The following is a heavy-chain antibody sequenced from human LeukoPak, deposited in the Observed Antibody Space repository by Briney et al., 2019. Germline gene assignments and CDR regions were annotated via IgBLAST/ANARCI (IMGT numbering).Heavy chain of an antibody. CDR1: GGSFSGYY. CDR3: ASGHGSDNTVTRYWFDP. V-gene: IGHV4-34*01. Sequence: SETLSLTCAVYGGSFSGYYWSRIRQPPGKGLEWIGEINHSGSTNYNPSLKSRVTISVDTSKNQFSLKLSSVTAADTAVYYCASGHGSDNTVTRYWFDPWGQGTLVTVSS. D-gene: IGHD4-17*01. J-gene: IGHJ5*02. CDR2: INHSGST.